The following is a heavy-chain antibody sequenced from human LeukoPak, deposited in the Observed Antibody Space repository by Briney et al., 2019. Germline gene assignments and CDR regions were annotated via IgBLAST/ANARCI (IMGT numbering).Heavy chain of an antibody. V-gene: IGHV5-51*01. Sequence: GESLKISCRGSGYRFTSHWIGWVRQMPGKGLEWMGIIYPGDSDTRYSPSFQGQVTISADKSISTAYLQWSSLKASDTAMYYCARRVNSGYDYSMDYWGQGALVTVSS. D-gene: IGHD5-12*01. J-gene: IGHJ4*02. CDR2: IYPGDSDT. CDR1: GYRFTSHW. CDR3: ARRVNSGYDYSMDY.